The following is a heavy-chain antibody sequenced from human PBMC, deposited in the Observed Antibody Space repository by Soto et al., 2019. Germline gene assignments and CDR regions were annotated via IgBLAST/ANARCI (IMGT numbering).Heavy chain of an antibody. Sequence: QVQLVESGGGVVQPGRSLRLSCAASGFTFSSYAMHWVRQAPGKGLEWVAVISYDGSNKYYADSVKGRFTISRDNSKNTRYLQMNSLRAEDTAVYYCARDSCFGGGFDFWGQGTLVTVSS. J-gene: IGHJ4*02. D-gene: IGHD3-3*01. CDR2: ISYDGSNK. CDR1: GFTFSSYA. V-gene: IGHV3-30-3*01. CDR3: ARDSCFGGGFDF.